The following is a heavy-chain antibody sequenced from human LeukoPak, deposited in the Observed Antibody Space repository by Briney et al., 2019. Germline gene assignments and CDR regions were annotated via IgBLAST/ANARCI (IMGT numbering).Heavy chain of an antibody. J-gene: IGHJ4*02. CDR2: ITPGGSNM. V-gene: IGHV3-21*03. Sequence: GGSLRLSCAASGFTFSTSNMNWVRQTPEKGLEWVSTITPGGSNMYYHDSVKGRFTISRDNAENSLYLQMNSLRAEDTAVYYCVRYYCRTTTCYMFEYWGQGTLVTVSS. CDR3: VRYYCRTTTCYMFEY. D-gene: IGHD2-2*01. CDR1: GFTFSTSN.